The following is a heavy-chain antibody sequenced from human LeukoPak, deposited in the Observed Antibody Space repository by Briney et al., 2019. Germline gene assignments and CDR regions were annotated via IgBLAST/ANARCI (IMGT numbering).Heavy chain of an antibody. CDR2: IYTSGGT. V-gene: IGHV4-61*02. CDR1: GGSISSGSYY. D-gene: IGHD3-22*01. CDR3: VRVIGAPNYYYYMDV. J-gene: IGHJ6*03. Sequence: PSETLSLTCTVSGGSISSGSYYWNWIRQPAGKGLEWIGRIYTSGGTNYNPSLKSRVTISADTSKNQFSLKLSSVTAADTAVYYCVRVIGAPNYYYYMDVWGKGTTVTVSS.